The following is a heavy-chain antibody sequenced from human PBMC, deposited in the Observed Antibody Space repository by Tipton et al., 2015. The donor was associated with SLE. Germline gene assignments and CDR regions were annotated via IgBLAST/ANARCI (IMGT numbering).Heavy chain of an antibody. CDR2: IFYSGNS. Sequence: TLSLTCTVSGDSISDTSSYWGWIRQPPGKGLEWIGSIFYSGNSHYSPSLKSRVTISIDKSKNQFSLKLTSVTAADTAVYHCTRVPRYNWNYIADWGQGTLVSVSS. V-gene: IGHV4-39*07. J-gene: IGHJ4*02. CDR1: GDSISDTSSY. D-gene: IGHD1-7*01. CDR3: TRVPRYNWNYIAD.